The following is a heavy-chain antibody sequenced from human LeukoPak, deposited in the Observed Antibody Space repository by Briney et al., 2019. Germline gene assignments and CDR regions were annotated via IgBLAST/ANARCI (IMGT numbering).Heavy chain of an antibody. J-gene: IGHJ4*02. V-gene: IGHV3-53*01. CDR3: AKEPSLGAGPFFDY. CDR1: GFTVSSNY. CDR2: IYSGGTT. Sequence: GGSLRLSCAASGFTVSSNYMSWVRQAPGKGLEWVSIIYSGGTTYYADSVKGRFTISRDNSKNTLYLQMNNLRAEDTAVYYCAKEPSLGAGPFFDYWGQGTLVTVSS. D-gene: IGHD1-26*01.